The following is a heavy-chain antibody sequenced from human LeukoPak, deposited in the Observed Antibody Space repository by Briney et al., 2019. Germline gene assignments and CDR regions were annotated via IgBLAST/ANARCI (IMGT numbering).Heavy chain of an antibody. CDR3: AKGTVIAVAGNFDY. CDR2: MSWNSGSI. Sequence: PGGSLRLSCAASGFTFDDYAMHWVRQAPGKGLEWVSGMSWNSGSIGYADSVKGRFTISRDNAKNSLYLQMNSVRAEDTALYYCAKGTVIAVAGNFDYWGQGTLVTVSS. J-gene: IGHJ4*02. CDR1: GFTFDDYA. V-gene: IGHV3-9*01. D-gene: IGHD6-19*01.